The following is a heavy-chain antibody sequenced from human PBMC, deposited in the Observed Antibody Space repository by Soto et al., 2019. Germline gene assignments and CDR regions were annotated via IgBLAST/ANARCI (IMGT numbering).Heavy chain of an antibody. J-gene: IGHJ4*02. Sequence: QVPFVQSGTEVRQPGASVRVSCKASGYTFTSYSIHWVRQAPGQRLEWMGWINEGNGNTKYSQRFQGRVTFTRDTSATIVYMELGSLSSEDTAVYFCGHSSGWFALDYWGQGTLVIVSS. CDR1: GYTFTSYS. CDR2: INEGNGNT. D-gene: IGHD6-19*01. V-gene: IGHV1-3*01. CDR3: GHSSGWFALDY.